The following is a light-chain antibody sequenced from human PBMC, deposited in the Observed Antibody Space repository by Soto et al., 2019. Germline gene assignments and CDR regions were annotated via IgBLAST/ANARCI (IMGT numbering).Light chain of an antibody. J-gene: IGKJ5*01. Sequence: EIVMTQSPATLSVSPGERATLSCRASKSVSSNLAWYQQKPGQAPRLLIYGASTRATGIPARFSGSGSGTAFTLTISSLQSEDFAVYYCQQYNNWPPNFGQGTRLEIK. CDR2: GAS. CDR3: QQYNNWPPN. CDR1: KSVSSN. V-gene: IGKV3-15*01.